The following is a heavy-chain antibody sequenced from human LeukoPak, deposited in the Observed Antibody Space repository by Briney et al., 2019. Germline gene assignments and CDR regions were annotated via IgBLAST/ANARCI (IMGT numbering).Heavy chain of an antibody. CDR2: IWYDGNKK. V-gene: IGHV3-33*01. CDR3: ARGQLLFDY. D-gene: IGHD2-2*01. CDR1: GFTFSSYG. J-gene: IGHJ4*02. Sequence: GSLRLSCAASGFTFSSYGLHWVRPAPGKGLEWVAVIWYDGNKKYYADSVKGRFTISRDNSKNTLYLQMNSLRAEDTAVYYCARGQLLFDYWGQGTLVTVSS.